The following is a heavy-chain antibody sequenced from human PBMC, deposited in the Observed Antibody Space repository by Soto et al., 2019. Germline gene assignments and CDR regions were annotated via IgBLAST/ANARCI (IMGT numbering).Heavy chain of an antibody. J-gene: IGHJ4*02. CDR3: AREGGDRLLYFDY. V-gene: IGHV3-21*05. CDR2: IRRHTSVT. D-gene: IGHD2-21*02. CDR1: GLTLSTSS. Sequence: PGGSLRLSCAAFGLTLSTSSMNWVRQAPGRGLEWISYIRRHTSVTAYADSVKGRFTISRDNAKNSLYLQMNSLRAEDTAVYYCAREGGDRLLYFDYWGQGTLVTVSS.